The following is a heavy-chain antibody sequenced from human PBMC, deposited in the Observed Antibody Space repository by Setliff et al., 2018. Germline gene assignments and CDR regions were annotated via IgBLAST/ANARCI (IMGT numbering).Heavy chain of an antibody. CDR1: GGSISSGDYY. J-gene: IGHJ4*02. CDR2: IYNNGSP. V-gene: IGHV4-39*01. CDR3: ARSFSRREKFLLDY. Sequence: PSETLSLTCTVSGGSISSGDYYWSWIRQPPGKGLEWIGSIYNNGSPYYNPSLKSRITISGDTSTNQFSLKVSSVTAADTAVYYCARSFSRREKFLLDYWGQGALVTVSS.